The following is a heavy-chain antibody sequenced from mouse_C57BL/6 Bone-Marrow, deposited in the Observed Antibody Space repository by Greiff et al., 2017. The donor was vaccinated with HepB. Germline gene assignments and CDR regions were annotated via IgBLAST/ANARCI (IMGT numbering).Heavy chain of an antibody. J-gene: IGHJ4*01. CDR3: ARTRRTAQATDAMDY. CDR2: INPNNGGT. CDR1: GYTFTDYY. Sequence: VQLQQSGPELVKPGASVKISCKASGYTFTDYYMNWVKQSHGKSLEWIGDINPNNGGTSYNQKFKGKATLTVDKSSSTAYMELRSLTSEDSAVYYCARTRRTAQATDAMDYWGQGTSVTVSS. D-gene: IGHD3-2*02. V-gene: IGHV1-26*01.